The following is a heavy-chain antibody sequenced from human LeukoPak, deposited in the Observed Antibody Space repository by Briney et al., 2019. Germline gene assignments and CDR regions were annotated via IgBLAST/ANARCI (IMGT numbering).Heavy chain of an antibody. V-gene: IGHV3-74*03. CDR2: INTDGSST. Sequence: GGSLLLSCAASGFPFSSYWMYWVRQAPGKGLVCVSRINTDGSSTAYADSVTGRFTISRDDAKNTLYLQMNSLRTEDTDVYYCTISASGKRYFDNWGQGTLVTVSS. CDR3: TISASGKRYFDN. D-gene: IGHD3-10*01. J-gene: IGHJ4*02. CDR1: GFPFSSYW.